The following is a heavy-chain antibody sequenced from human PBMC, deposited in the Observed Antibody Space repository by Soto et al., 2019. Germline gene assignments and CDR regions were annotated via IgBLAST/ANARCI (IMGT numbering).Heavy chain of an antibody. J-gene: IGHJ3*02. V-gene: IGHV1-69*02. CDR1: GGTFNVYT. CDR2: IIPMLAIT. Sequence: QVQLVQSGAEVKKPGSSVKVSCKASGGTFNVYTIIWVRQAPGQGLEWMGRIIPMLAITNYAQRFQGRVTLTADTSTNTADMELSSLTSEDTAVYYCALGSWSGETFDIWGQGTVVTVSS. CDR3: ALGSWSGETFDI. D-gene: IGHD6-13*01.